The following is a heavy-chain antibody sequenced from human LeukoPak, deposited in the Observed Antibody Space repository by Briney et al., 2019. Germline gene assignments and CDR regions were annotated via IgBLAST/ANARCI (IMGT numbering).Heavy chain of an antibody. Sequence: GGSLRLSCAASGFTLGNYAMSWVRQAPGKGLEWVSAISGNGYNTYYADSVKGRFTISRDNAKSSLYLQMNSLRAEDTALYYCARGGFGYVYFDYWGQGSLVTVSS. CDR1: GFTLGNYA. D-gene: IGHD2-8*01. CDR3: ARGGFGYVYFDY. V-gene: IGHV3-23*01. CDR2: ISGNGYNT. J-gene: IGHJ4*02.